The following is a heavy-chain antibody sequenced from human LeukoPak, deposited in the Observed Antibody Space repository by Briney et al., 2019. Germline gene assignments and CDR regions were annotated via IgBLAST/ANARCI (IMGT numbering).Heavy chain of an antibody. J-gene: IGHJ3*02. CDR3: ARYGFSSSWQGGWHAFDI. D-gene: IGHD6-13*01. Sequence: AASVKVSCKASGYTLTSYYMHWVRQAPGQGLEWMGIINPTVGDTIYAQKFQGRVTMTRDMSTSTVYMELSSLRSDDTAVYYCARYGFSSSWQGGWHAFDIWGQGTMVTVSS. CDR2: INPTVGDT. V-gene: IGHV1-46*01. CDR1: GYTLTSYY.